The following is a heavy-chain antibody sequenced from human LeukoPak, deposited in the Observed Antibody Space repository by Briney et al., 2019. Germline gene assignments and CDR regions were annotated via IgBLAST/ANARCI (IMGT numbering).Heavy chain of an antibody. CDR1: GGLISSYY. J-gene: IGHJ6*03. D-gene: IGHD3-16*01. CDR2: IYYSGST. Sequence: SDPVSLTCTVCGGLISSYYWICLREPPGEGLVGIGYIYYSGSTNYNPSLKSRVTISVDTSKNQFSLKLSSVTAADTAVYYCARVRLGIYYYMDVWGKGTTVTVS. CDR3: ARVRLGIYYYMDV. V-gene: IGHV4-59*07.